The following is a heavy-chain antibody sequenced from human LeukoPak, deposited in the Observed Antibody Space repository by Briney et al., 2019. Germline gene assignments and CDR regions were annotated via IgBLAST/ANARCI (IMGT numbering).Heavy chain of an antibody. V-gene: IGHV4-34*01. J-gene: IGHJ4*02. CDR2: INHSGST. CDR3: AREDIVVVVAASFDY. Sequence: SETLSLTCAVYGGSFSGYYWSWIRQPPGKGLEWIGEINHSGSTYYNPSLKSRVTISVDTSKNQFSLKLSSVTAADTAVYYCAREDIVVVVAASFDYWGQGTLVTVSS. CDR1: GGSFSGYY. D-gene: IGHD2-15*01.